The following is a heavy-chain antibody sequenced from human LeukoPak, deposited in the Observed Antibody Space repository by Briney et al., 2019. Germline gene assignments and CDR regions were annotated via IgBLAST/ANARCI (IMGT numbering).Heavy chain of an antibody. CDR2: ICDSGST. J-gene: IGHJ6*03. D-gene: IGHD3-16*01. CDR3: ARFTGYYYYYYMDV. Sequence: PSETLSLTCTVSGGSISSYYWSWIRQPPGKGLEWIGNICDSGSTNYNPSLKSRVTISVDTSKNQFSLKLSSVTAADTAVYYCARFTGYYYYYYMDVWGKGTTVTVSS. V-gene: IGHV4-59*01. CDR1: GGSISSYY.